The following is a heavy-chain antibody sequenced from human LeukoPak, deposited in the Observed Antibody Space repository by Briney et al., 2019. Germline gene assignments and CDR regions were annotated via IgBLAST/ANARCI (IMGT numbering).Heavy chain of an antibody. CDR3: ARALNIAVAFDY. V-gene: IGHV4-31*03. CDR1: GGSISSGGYS. D-gene: IGHD6-13*01. J-gene: IGHJ4*02. Sequence: SQTLSLTCTVSGGSISSGGYSWSWIRQHPGKGLEWIGYIYYSGSTYYNPSLKSRVTISVDTSKNQFSLKLSSVTAADTAVYYCARALNIAVAFDYWGQGTLVTVSS. CDR2: IYYSGST.